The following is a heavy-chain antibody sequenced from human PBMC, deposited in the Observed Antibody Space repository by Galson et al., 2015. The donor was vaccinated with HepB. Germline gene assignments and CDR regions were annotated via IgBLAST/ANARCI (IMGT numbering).Heavy chain of an antibody. V-gene: IGHV1-18*04. CDR1: GYTFTSYG. J-gene: IGHJ4*02. D-gene: IGHD3-10*01. Sequence: SVKVSCKASGYTFTSYGISWVRQAPGQGLEWMGWISAYSGNTNYAQKLQGRVTMTTDTSTSTAYMELRSLRSDDTAVYYCARDLRRATMVRGVMAYWGQGTLVTVSS. CDR3: ARDLRRATMVRGVMAY. CDR2: ISAYSGNT.